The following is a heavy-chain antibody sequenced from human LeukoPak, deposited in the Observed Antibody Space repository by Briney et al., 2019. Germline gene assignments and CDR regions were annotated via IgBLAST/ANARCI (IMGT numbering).Heavy chain of an antibody. D-gene: IGHD1-26*01. CDR3: AKDSGSYWVDYYYMDV. Sequence: EGSLRLSCAASGFTFSSYGMHWVRQAPGKGLEWVAFIRYDGSNKYYADSVKGRFTISRDNSKNTLYLQMNSLRAEDTAVYYCAKDSGSYWVDYYYMDVWGKGTTVTVSS. CDR2: IRYDGSNK. V-gene: IGHV3-30*02. J-gene: IGHJ6*03. CDR1: GFTFSSYG.